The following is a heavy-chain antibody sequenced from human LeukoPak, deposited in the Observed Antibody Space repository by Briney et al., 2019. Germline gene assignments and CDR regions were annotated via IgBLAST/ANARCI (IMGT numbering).Heavy chain of an antibody. Sequence: GRSLRLSCAASGFTFSSYGMHWVRQAPGKGLEWVAVISYDGSNKYYADSVKGRFTISRDNSKNTLYLQMNSLRAEDTAVYYCEGKRVLSHDAFDIWGQGTMVTVSS. CDR3: EGKRVLSHDAFDI. CDR1: GFTFSSYG. V-gene: IGHV3-30*03. CDR2: ISYDGSNK. J-gene: IGHJ3*02. D-gene: IGHD3-10*01.